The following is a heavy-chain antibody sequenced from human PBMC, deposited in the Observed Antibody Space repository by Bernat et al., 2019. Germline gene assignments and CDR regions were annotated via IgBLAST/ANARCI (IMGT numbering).Heavy chain of an antibody. D-gene: IGHD6-19*01. J-gene: IGHJ4*02. CDR2: IHHSGSI. V-gene: IGHV4-34*01. Sequence: QVQLQQWGAGLLKPSETLSLTCVVYGGSFRGYYWNLIRQPPGKGLEWIGEIHHSGSITYNPSLKSRVTISLDTSKNQFSLNLNSVTAADTAVYYCAGSSGWWRLDYGGQGTLVTVSS. CDR1: GGSFRGYY. CDR3: AGSSGWWRLDY.